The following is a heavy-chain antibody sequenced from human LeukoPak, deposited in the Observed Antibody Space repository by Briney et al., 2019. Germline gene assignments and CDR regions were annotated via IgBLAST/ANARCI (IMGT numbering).Heavy chain of an antibody. Sequence: SSETLSLTCTVSGGSISSSSYYWGWIRQPPGKGLEWIGEINHSGSTNYNPSLKSRVTISADTSKNQFSLKLSSVNAADTAVYYCARGIQQLVLSSWGQGTLVTVSS. CDR2: INHSGST. CDR1: GGSISSSSYY. J-gene: IGHJ4*02. V-gene: IGHV4-39*07. CDR3: ARGIQQLVLSS. D-gene: IGHD6-6*01.